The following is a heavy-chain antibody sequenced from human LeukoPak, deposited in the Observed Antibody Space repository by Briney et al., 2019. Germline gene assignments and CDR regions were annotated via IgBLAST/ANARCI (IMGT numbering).Heavy chain of an antibody. V-gene: IGHV3-30*18. D-gene: IGHD3-10*01. Sequence: GGSLRLSCAVSGLSFNSYGMHWVRQAPGKGLEWVAVISYDGSNTYYADSVKGRFTISRDNSKTTLYLQMNRLRPEDTAVYYCAKERGSGNYYLALDVWGQGTTVTVSS. CDR3: AKERGSGNYYLALDV. J-gene: IGHJ6*02. CDR1: GLSFNSYG. CDR2: ISYDGSNT.